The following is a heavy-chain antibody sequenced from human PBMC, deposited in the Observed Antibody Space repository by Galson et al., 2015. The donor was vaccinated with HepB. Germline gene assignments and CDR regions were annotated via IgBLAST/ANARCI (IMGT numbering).Heavy chain of an antibody. CDR3: AKCGERALVDIVFFDY. D-gene: IGHD5/OR15-5a*01. CDR2: ISGSGGST. Sequence: SLRLSCAASGFTFSSYAMSWVRQAPGKGLEWVSAISGSGGSTYYADSVKGRFTISRDNSKNTLYLQMNSLRAEGTAVYYCAKCGERALVDIVFFDYWGQGTLVTVSS. CDR1: GFTFSSYA. V-gene: IGHV3-23*01. J-gene: IGHJ4*02.